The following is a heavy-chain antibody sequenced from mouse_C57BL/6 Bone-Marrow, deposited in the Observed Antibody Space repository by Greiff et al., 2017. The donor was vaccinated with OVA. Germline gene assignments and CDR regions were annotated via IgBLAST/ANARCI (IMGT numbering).Heavy chain of an antibody. CDR1: GFTFSDFY. Sequence: DVMLVESGGGLVQSGRSLRLSCATSGFTFSDFYMEWVRQAPGKGLEWIAASRNKANDYTTEYSASVKGRFIVSRDTSQSILYLQMNALRAEDTAMYYCARQRGDYYGSSYGYFDYWGQGTTLTVSS. CDR3: ARQRGDYYGSSYGYFDY. J-gene: IGHJ2*01. D-gene: IGHD1-1*01. CDR2: SRNKANDYTT. V-gene: IGHV7-1*01.